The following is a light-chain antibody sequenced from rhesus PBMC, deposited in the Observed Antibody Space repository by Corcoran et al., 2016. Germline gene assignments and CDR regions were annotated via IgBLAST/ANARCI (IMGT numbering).Light chain of an antibody. CDR3: GQYSSEVT. CDR1: QSVGYH. V-gene: IGKV3-10*01. CDR2: AAS. Sequence: QVILTQSPATLSLSPGERATLSCRASQSVGYHLAWYHQSPGQDPRLLISAASIRATAIPDRFSGRGAGTDFTLTISSRQPEDVGVFHCGQYSSEVTVGPGTSLDIK. J-gene: IGKJ3*01.